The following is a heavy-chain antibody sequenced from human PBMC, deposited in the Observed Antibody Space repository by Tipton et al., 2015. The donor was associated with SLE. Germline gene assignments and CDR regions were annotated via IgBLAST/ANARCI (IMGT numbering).Heavy chain of an antibody. CDR2: TYYRSKWYN. CDR3: ARGPEQWLVNPHYFDY. V-gene: IGHV6-1*01. D-gene: IGHD6-19*01. CDR1: GDSVSSNSAA. Sequence: GLVKPSQTLSLTCAISGDSVSSNSAAWNWIRQSPSRGLEWLGRTYYRSKWYNDYAVSVKSRITINPDTSKNQFSLQLNSVTPEDTAVYYCARGPEQWLVNPHYFDYWGQGTLVTVSS. J-gene: IGHJ4*02.